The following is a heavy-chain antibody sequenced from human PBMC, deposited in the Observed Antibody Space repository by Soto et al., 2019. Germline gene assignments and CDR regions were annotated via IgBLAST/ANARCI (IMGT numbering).Heavy chain of an antibody. CDR1: GFTFSSYG. D-gene: IGHD3-22*01. V-gene: IGHV3-30*18. CDR2: ISYDGSNK. J-gene: IGHJ5*02. CDR3: AKEITMIVVVPGFDP. Sequence: GGSLRLSCAASGFTFSSYGMHWVRQAPGKGLEWVAVISYDGSNKYYADSVKGRFTISRDNSKNTLYLQMNSLRAEDTAVYYCAKEITMIVVVPGFDPWGQGTLVTVSS.